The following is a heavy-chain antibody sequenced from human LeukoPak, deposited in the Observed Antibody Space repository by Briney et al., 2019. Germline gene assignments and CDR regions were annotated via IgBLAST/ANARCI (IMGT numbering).Heavy chain of an antibody. CDR2: TSGDGGST. Sequence: GGSLRLSCAAAGFTFDDYAMHWVRQAPGQGLEWVSLTSGDGGSTYYADSVKGRFTISRDNSKNSLYLQMNSLRTEDTALYYCAKDISLQGYFDYWGQGTLVTVSS. CDR1: GFTFDDYA. J-gene: IGHJ4*02. V-gene: IGHV3-43*02. CDR3: AKDISLQGYFDY.